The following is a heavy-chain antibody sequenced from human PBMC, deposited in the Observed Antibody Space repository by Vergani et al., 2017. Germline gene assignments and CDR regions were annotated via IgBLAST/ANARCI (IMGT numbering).Heavy chain of an antibody. D-gene: IGHD6-19*01. Sequence: QVQLQQWGAGLLKPSETLSLTCAVYGGSFSGYYWSWIRQPPGKGLEWIGEINHSGSTNYNPSLKSRVTISVDTSKNQFSLKLSSVTAADTAVYYCARRALAVAGNRGYVQHWGQGTLVTVSS. V-gene: IGHV4-34*01. J-gene: IGHJ1*01. CDR3: ARRALAVAGNRGYVQH. CDR2: INHSGST. CDR1: GGSFSGYY.